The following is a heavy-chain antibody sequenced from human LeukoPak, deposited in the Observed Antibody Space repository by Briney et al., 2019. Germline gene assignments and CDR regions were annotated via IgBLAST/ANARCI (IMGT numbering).Heavy chain of an antibody. V-gene: IGHV4-59*01. Sequence: PMETLSLTCTVSGGSIGSYYWSWIRQPPGKGLEWIGYIYYSGSTNYNPSLKSRVTISVDTSKNQFSLKLSSVTAADTAVYYCARDSGPYGLNAFDIWGQGTMVTVSS. J-gene: IGHJ3*02. CDR2: IYYSGST. D-gene: IGHD3-10*01. CDR3: ARDSGPYGLNAFDI. CDR1: GGSIGSYY.